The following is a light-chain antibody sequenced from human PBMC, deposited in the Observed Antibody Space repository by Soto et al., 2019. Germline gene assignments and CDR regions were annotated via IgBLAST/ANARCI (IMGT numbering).Light chain of an antibody. CDR1: QSISNY. CDR3: QQSHGT. Sequence: DIQMTQSPSSLSASVGDRVTITCRASQSISNYLNWYQKKPGKAPKSLICDATGLQSGVPSRFRGSGSGTDFTLTISNLQPEDFATYYCQQSHGTFGQGTKVEIK. CDR2: DAT. V-gene: IGKV1-39*01. J-gene: IGKJ1*01.